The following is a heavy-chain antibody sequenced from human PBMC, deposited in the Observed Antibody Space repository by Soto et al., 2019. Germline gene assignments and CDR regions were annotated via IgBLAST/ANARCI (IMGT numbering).Heavy chain of an antibody. D-gene: IGHD3-10*01. CDR2: ISAYNDYT. CDR3: AREGYYSGSGSYSPPRSYGMDV. CDR1: GYTFISYG. Sequence: QVQLVQSGAEVKKPGSSVKVSCKASGYTFISYGISWVRQAPGQGLEWMGWISAYNDYTNYAQKLQGRVTMTTDTSTIIAYLELRSLRSDDKAVYYWAREGYYSGSGSYSPPRSYGMDVWGQGTTVTVSS. V-gene: IGHV1-18*01. J-gene: IGHJ6*02.